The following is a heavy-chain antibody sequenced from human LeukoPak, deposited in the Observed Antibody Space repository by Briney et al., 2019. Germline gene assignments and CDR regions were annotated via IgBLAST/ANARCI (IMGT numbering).Heavy chain of an antibody. D-gene: IGHD4-23*01. V-gene: IGHV1-2*02. J-gene: IGHJ4*02. CDR1: GYTFTGYY. CDR3: ASGGNSFFLD. Sequence: ASVKVSCKASGYTFTGYYMHWVRQAPGQGLEWMGWINPNNGGTNYAQKFQGRVTVTRDTSISTAYMELSSLRSEDTAVYYCASGGNSFFLDWGQGTLVTVSS. CDR2: INPNNGGT.